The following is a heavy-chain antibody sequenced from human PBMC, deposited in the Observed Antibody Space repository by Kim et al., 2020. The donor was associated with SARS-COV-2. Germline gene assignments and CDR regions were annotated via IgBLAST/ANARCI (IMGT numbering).Heavy chain of an antibody. CDR2: ISSSSSYI. CDR1: GFTFSSYS. CDR3: ARDEGVGATTIFDY. J-gene: IGHJ4*02. V-gene: IGHV3-21*04. Sequence: GGSLRLSCAASGFTFSSYSMNWVRQAPGKGLEWVSSISSSSSYIYYADSVKGRFTISRDNAKNSLCLQMNSLRAEDTAVYYCARDEGVGATTIFDYWGQGTLVTVSS. D-gene: IGHD1-26*01.